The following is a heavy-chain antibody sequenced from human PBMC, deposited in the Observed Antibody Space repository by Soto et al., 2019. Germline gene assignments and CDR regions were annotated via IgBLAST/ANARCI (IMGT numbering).Heavy chain of an antibody. J-gene: IGHJ4*02. V-gene: IGHV1-69*01. CDR1: GGTFNTYT. Sequence: QVHLVQSGSEVKKPGSSVTVSCKASGGTFNTYTFSWVRQAPGQGLEWMGSILPIMGSVNYAHDFRGRLSIPADPSTTTASMELTSPTPHDTAIYYCARIPRYSYPTSDPLDNWGQGTLVTVSS. CDR3: ARIPRYSYPTSDPLDN. CDR2: ILPIMGSV. D-gene: IGHD2-15*01.